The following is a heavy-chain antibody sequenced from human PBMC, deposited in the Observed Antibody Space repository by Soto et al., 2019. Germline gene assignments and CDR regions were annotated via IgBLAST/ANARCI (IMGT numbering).Heavy chain of an antibody. D-gene: IGHD1-26*01. Sequence: GGSLRLSCAASGFTFSSCGMHWVRQAPGKGLEWVAVIWYDGSNKYYADSVKGRFTISRDNSKNTLYLQMNRLRAEDTAVYYCAREAFQEPFFDYWGQGTLVTVSS. V-gene: IGHV3-33*01. CDR1: GFTFSSCG. CDR3: AREAFQEPFFDY. CDR2: IWYDGSNK. J-gene: IGHJ4*02.